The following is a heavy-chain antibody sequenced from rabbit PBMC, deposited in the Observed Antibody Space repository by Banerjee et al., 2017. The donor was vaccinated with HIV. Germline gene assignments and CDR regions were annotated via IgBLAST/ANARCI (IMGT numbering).Heavy chain of an antibody. V-gene: IGHV1S45*01. Sequence: QEQLVESGGGLVQPEGSLTLTCTASGFSFSSDYDISWVRQAPGKGLEWIACINTSSGNTVYATWAKGRFTISKTSSTTVTLQMTSLTVADTATYFCARGYWTDGLHLWGPGTLVTVS. D-gene: IGHD1-1*01. CDR2: INTSSGNT. J-gene: IGHJ4*01. CDR3: ARGYWTDGLHL. CDR1: GFSFSSDYD.